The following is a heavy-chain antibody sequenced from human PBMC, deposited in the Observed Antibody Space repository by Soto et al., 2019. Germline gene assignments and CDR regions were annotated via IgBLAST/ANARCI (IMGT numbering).Heavy chain of an antibody. CDR2: INAGNGNT. J-gene: IGHJ4*02. V-gene: IGHV1-3*01. CDR1: GYTFTSYA. D-gene: IGHD3-22*01. Sequence: EASVKVSCKASGYTFTSYAMHWVRQAPGQRLEWMGWINAGNGNTKYSQKFQGRVTITRDTSAGTAYMELSSLRSEDTAVYYCARGPGDYYYDSSGYSYYFDYWGQGTLVTVSS. CDR3: ARGPGDYYYDSSGYSYYFDY.